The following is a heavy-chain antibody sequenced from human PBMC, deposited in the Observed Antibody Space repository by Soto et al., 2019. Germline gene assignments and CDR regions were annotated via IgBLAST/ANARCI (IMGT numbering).Heavy chain of an antibody. D-gene: IGHD3-9*01. CDR2: ISTYNGDT. V-gene: IGHV1-18*01. CDR3: ARDLITYDILTGPYYYYGMDV. CDR1: GYTFTRSG. J-gene: IGHJ6*02. Sequence: ASVKVSCKASGYTFTRSGISWVRQAPGQGLEWMGWISTYNGDTNYAQTFQGRVTMTTDTSTSTVHMEVRSLRSDDTAVYYCARDLITYDILTGPYYYYGMDVWGQGTTVTVSS.